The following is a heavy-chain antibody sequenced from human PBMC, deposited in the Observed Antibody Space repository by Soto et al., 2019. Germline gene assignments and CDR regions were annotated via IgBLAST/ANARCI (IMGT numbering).Heavy chain of an antibody. Sequence: QVQLVESGGGVVQPGRSLRLSCAASGFTFSSYAMHWVRQAPGKGLEWVAVISGDGRDKYHADSVKGRITTSRDNSKNTLYLQMNSLRAEDTAVYYCAKERTPVADYYFDYWGQGTLVTVSS. CDR3: AKERTPVADYYFDY. V-gene: IGHV3-30*18. J-gene: IGHJ4*02. CDR2: ISGDGRDK. CDR1: GFTFSSYA. D-gene: IGHD6-19*01.